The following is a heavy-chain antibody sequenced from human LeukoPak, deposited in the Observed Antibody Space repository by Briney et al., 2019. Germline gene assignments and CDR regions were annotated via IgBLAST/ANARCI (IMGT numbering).Heavy chain of an antibody. J-gene: IGHJ4*02. CDR1: GFTFSSYA. D-gene: IGHD3-22*01. CDR3: AKYTYYYDSSGYFDY. CDR2: ISGSGGST. V-gene: IGHV3-23*01. Sequence: PGGSLRLSCAASGFTFSSYAMSWVRQAPGKGLEWVSSISGSGGSTYYAGSVKGRFTISRDNSKNTLYLQMNSLRAEDTAVYYCAKYTYYYDSSGYFDYWGQGTLVTVSS.